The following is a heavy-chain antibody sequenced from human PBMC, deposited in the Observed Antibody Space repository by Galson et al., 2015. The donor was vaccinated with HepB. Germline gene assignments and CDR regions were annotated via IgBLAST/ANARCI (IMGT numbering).Heavy chain of an antibody. CDR2: IIPIFGTA. J-gene: IGHJ6*02. D-gene: IGHD2-21*02. Sequence: SVKVSCKASGGTFSSYAISWVRQAPGQGLEWMGGIIPIFGTANYAQKFQGRVTITADESTSTAYMELSSLRSEDTAVYYCARAPLGVVTVYYYYYGMDVWGQGTTVTVSS. CDR1: GGTFSSYA. V-gene: IGHV1-69*13. CDR3: ARAPLGVVTVYYYYYGMDV.